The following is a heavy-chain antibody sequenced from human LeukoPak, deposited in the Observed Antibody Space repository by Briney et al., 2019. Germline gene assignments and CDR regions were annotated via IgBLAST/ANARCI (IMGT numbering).Heavy chain of an antibody. J-gene: IGHJ6*02. CDR3: ATDQRGAGLGFRYGSGSCNGMDV. Sequence: GASVKVSCKVSGYTLTELSMHWVRQTPGKGLEWMGGFDPEDGETLYAQKFQGRVTMTEDTSTDTAYMELSSLRSEDTAVYYCATDQRGAGLGFRYGSGSCNGMDVWGQGTTVTVSS. CDR2: FDPEDGET. V-gene: IGHV1-24*01. CDR1: GYTLTELS. D-gene: IGHD3-10*01.